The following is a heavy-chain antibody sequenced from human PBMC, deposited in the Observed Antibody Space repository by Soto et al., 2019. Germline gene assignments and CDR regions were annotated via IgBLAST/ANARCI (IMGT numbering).Heavy chain of an antibody. D-gene: IGHD2-2*01. Sequence: PGGSLRLSCAASGFTFSSYAMSWVRQAPGKGLEGVSAISGSGGSTYYADSVKGRFTISRDNSKNTLYLQMNSLRAEDTAVYYCAKALSSYYYGMDVWGQGTTVTVSS. V-gene: IGHV3-23*01. CDR1: GFTFSSYA. CDR3: AKALSSYYYGMDV. J-gene: IGHJ6*02. CDR2: ISGSGGST.